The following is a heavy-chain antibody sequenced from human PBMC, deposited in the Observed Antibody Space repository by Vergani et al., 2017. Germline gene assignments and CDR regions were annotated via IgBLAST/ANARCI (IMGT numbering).Heavy chain of an antibody. CDR3: ARDGPRITMVRGVPPLDV. CDR2: INPNSGGT. CDR1: GYTFTGYY. D-gene: IGHD3-10*01. J-gene: IGHJ6*02. Sequence: QVQLVQSGAEVKKPGASVKVSCKASGYTFTGYYMHWVRQAPGKGLEWMGWINPNSGGTNYAQKFQGWVTMTRDTSISTAYMELSRLRSDDTAVYYCARDGPRITMVRGVPPLDVWGQGTTVTVSS. V-gene: IGHV1-2*04.